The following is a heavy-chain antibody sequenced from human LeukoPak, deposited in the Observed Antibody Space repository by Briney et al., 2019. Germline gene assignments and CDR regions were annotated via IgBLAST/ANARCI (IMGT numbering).Heavy chain of an antibody. D-gene: IGHD3-3*01. J-gene: IGHJ6*03. CDR3: ARAAEVSAHYDFWSGYSRRNYYYYYYMDV. CDR2: INHSGST. V-gene: IGHV4-34*01. CDR1: GGSFSGCY. Sequence: SETLSLTCAVYGGSFSGCYWSWIRQPPGKGLEWIGEINHSGSTNYNPSLKSRVTISVDTSKNQFSLKRSSVTAADTAVYYCARAAEVSAHYDFWSGYSRRNYYYYYYMDVWGKGTTITVSS.